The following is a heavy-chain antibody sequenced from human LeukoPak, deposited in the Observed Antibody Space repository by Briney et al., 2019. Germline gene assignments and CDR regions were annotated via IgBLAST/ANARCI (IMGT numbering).Heavy chain of an antibody. Sequence: ASVKVSCKASGGTFSSYAISWVRQAPGQGPEWMGGIIPIFGTANYAQKFQGRVTITTDESTSTAYMELSSLRSEDTAVYYCTRVYYDSSGYYLPYWGQGTLVTVSS. CDR3: TRVYYDSSGYYLPY. J-gene: IGHJ4*02. CDR2: IIPIFGTA. V-gene: IGHV1-69*05. CDR1: GGTFSSYA. D-gene: IGHD3-22*01.